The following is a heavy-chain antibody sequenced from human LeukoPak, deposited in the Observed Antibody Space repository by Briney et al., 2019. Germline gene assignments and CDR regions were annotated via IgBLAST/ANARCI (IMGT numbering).Heavy chain of an antibody. D-gene: IGHD2-21*02. CDR3: TSWGDTTAEYFQR. CDR1: GFTFNRCW. Sequence: GGSLRLSGVVSGFTFNRCWMNWVRQAPGKGLEWVAHINPDGRDTYYVDSVKGRFTISRDNAQNSMYLQMNSLRVEDTAVYYCTSWGDTTAEYFQRWGQGTLVTVSS. V-gene: IGHV3-7*01. J-gene: IGHJ1*01. CDR2: INPDGRDT.